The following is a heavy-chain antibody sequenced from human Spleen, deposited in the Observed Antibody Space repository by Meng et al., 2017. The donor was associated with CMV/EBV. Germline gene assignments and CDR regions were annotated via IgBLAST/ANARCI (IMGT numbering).Heavy chain of an antibody. CDR1: GFTFSGYG. D-gene: IGHD3-10*01. CDR3: ANAWGDYGSGSTDY. V-gene: IGHV3-30*02. Sequence: SGFTFSGYGMHWVRQAPGKGLEWVAFIRYDGRNKYYADSVKGRFSISRDNSKNTLYLQMNSLRAEDTAVYYCANAWGDYGSGSTDYWGQGTLVTVSS. CDR2: IRYDGRNK. J-gene: IGHJ4*02.